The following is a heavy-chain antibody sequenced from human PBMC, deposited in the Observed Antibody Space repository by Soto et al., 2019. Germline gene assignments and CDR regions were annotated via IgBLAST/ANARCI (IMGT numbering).Heavy chain of an antibody. CDR2: IWYDGTIT. Sequence: ESVGGVVQPGRSLRLSCAASGFTFENYGMHWVRQAPGKGLEWVSVIWYDGTITYYADSVKGRFTISRDNSNNTLFLQMNSLRADDTAVYYCARSGAHNWFDPWGQGTLVTVSS. CDR3: ARSGAHNWFDP. J-gene: IGHJ5*02. V-gene: IGHV3-33*01. CDR1: GFTFENYG. D-gene: IGHD1-26*01.